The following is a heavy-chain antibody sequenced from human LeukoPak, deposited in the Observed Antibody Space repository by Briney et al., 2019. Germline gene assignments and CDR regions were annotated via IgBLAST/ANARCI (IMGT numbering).Heavy chain of an antibody. V-gene: IGHV1-69*06. CDR3: ARDLPPYYFDY. J-gene: IGHJ4*02. CDR2: IIPIFGTA. Sequence: SVKVSCKASGGTFSSYAISWVRQAPGQGLEWMGGIIPIFGTANYAQKFQGRVTITADKSTSTAYMDLSSLRSEDTAVYYCARDLPPYYFDYWGQGTLVTVSS. CDR1: GGTFSSYA.